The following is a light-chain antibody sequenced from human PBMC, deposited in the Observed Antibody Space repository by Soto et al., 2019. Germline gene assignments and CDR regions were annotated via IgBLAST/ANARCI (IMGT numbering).Light chain of an antibody. CDR2: DVS. CDR1: SNDVGAYNY. V-gene: IGLV2-11*01. Sequence: QSVLTLPRSVSGSPGQSVIISCTGTSNDVGAYNYVSWYQQHPGKAPKLVIYDVSKRPSGVPARFSGSKSGNTASLTISGLQDEDEADYFCCSYAVRDTFYVFGTGTKVTVL. J-gene: IGLJ1*01. CDR3: CSYAVRDTFYV.